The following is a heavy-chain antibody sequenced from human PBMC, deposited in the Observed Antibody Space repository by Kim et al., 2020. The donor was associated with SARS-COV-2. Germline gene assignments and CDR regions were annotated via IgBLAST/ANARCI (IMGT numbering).Heavy chain of an antibody. Sequence: SETLSLTCAAYGGSFSGYYWSWIRQPPGKGLEWIGEINHSGSTNYNPSLKSRVTISVDTSKNQFSLKLSSVTAADTAVYYCARASGVVPAATPFDYWGQGTLVTVSS. V-gene: IGHV4-34*01. CDR3: ARASGVVPAATPFDY. D-gene: IGHD2-2*01. CDR1: GGSFSGYY. CDR2: INHSGST. J-gene: IGHJ4*02.